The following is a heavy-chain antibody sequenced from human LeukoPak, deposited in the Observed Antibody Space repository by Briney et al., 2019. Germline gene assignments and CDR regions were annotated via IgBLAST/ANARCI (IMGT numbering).Heavy chain of an antibody. V-gene: IGHV3-21*01. Sequence: GGSLRLSCAASRFTFSTYTMNWVRQAPGKGLEWVSSISSSSSYIYYADSVKGRFTISRDNAKNSLYLQMNTLRAEDTAVYYWGRDRTTVTTFDYWGQGTLVTVSS. D-gene: IGHD4-17*01. CDR2: ISSSSSYI. CDR1: RFTFSTYT. J-gene: IGHJ4*02. CDR3: GRDRTTVTTFDY.